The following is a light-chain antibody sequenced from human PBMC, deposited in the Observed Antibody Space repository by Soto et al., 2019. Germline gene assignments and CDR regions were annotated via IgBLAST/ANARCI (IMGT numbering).Light chain of an antibody. CDR2: DVS. Sequence: LTQPASVSGSPGQSITISCTGTSSDVGGYNYVSWYQHHPGKAPKLMIYDVSNRPSGVSNRFSGSKSGNTASLTISGLQPEDEADYYCSSYTTSNTRQIVLGTGTKLTVL. J-gene: IGLJ1*01. V-gene: IGLV2-14*03. CDR3: SSYTTSNTRQIV. CDR1: SSDVGGYNY.